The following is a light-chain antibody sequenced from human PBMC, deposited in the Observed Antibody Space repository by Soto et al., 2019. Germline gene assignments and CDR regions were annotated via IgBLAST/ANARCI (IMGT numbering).Light chain of an antibody. Sequence: DIHLTQSPSFLSASVGDRVTITCRASQGISTYLAWYQQKPGKAPKVLIYAASTLQSGVPSRFSGSGSGTEFTLTINNLQPEDFATDFCQQLDSFPMYTFGQGTKLEIK. CDR1: QGISTY. V-gene: IGKV1-9*01. CDR3: QQLDSFPMYT. J-gene: IGKJ2*01. CDR2: AAS.